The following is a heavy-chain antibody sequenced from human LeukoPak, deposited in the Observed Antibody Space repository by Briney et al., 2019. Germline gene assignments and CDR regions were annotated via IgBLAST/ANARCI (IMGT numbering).Heavy chain of an antibody. CDR1: GYTFTSYY. Sequence: APVMVSCKASGYTFTSYYMHWVRQAPGQGLEWMGIINPSGGSTSYAQKFQGRVTMTRDMSTSTVYMELSSLRSEDTAVYYCARGRRGPRLLSYCGGDCYYYFDYWGQGTLVTVSS. V-gene: IGHV1-46*01. D-gene: IGHD2-21*02. CDR2: INPSGGST. J-gene: IGHJ4*02. CDR3: ARGRRGPRLLSYCGGDCYYYFDY.